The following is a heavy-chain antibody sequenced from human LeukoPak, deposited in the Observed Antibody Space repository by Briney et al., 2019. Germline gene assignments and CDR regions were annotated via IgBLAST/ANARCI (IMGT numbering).Heavy chain of an antibody. Sequence: SETLSLTCTVSGGSISNYYWTWIRQPPGKGLEWIGYINYRGNTNYNPSLKNRVSMSVDMSKNQFSLKLRSVTAADTAAYFCAREGYSSGWNDCWGQGTLVTVSS. J-gene: IGHJ4*02. CDR3: AREGYSSGWNDC. D-gene: IGHD6-19*01. CDR1: GGSISNYY. CDR2: INYRGNT. V-gene: IGHV4-59*01.